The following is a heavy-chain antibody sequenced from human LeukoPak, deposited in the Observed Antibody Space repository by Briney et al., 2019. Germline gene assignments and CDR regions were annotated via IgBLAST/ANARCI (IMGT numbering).Heavy chain of an antibody. V-gene: IGHV3-23*01. CDR3: AKGSREWELLDAFDI. Sequence: PGGSLRLSCVASGFTFSSYGMSWVRQAPGKGLEWVSGISGSGVRTDYADSVKGRFTISRDNAKNTLYLQMSSLRAEDTAVYYCAKGSREWELLDAFDIWGQGTMVTVS. J-gene: IGHJ3*02. CDR2: ISGSGVRT. D-gene: IGHD1-26*01. CDR1: GFTFSSYG.